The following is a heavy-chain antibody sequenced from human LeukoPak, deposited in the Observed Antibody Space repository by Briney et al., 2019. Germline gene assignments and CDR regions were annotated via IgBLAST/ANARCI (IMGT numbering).Heavy chain of an antibody. J-gene: IGHJ4*02. D-gene: IGHD1-26*01. Sequence: SETLSLTCTVSVGSISSGDYYWSWIRQPPGKGLEWIGYIYFSGSTYYNPSLKSRLTMSIDRSKNQFSLRLNSVAAADTAVYFCARAHIVGATVDYWGQGTLVTVSS. CDR2: IYFSGST. CDR1: VGSISSGDYY. V-gene: IGHV4-30-4*01. CDR3: ARAHIVGATVDY.